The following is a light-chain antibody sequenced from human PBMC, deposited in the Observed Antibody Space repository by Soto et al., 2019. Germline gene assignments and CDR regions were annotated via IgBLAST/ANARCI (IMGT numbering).Light chain of an antibody. Sequence: ETVMTQSPDTLSVSPGESATLSCRASQDVSTNLAWSHQKPGQTPRLVLYGASKRATGIPARFSGSGSGRHFTLTISSLQSEDFGVYYCQHYNNWPPYSFGQGTKVDIK. CDR2: GAS. J-gene: IGKJ2*03. V-gene: IGKV3-15*01. CDR1: QDVSTN. CDR3: QHYNNWPPYS.